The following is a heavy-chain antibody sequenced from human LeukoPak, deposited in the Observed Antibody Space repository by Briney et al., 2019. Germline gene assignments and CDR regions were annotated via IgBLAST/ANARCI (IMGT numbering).Heavy chain of an antibody. J-gene: IGHJ3*02. D-gene: IGHD1-26*01. CDR3: ASVSGSYSGALDI. Sequence: SETLSLTCTVSGGSISSGDYYWSWIRQPPGKVLEWIGYIYYSGSTYYNPSLKSRVTISVDTSKNQFSLKLSSVTAADTAVYYCASVSGSYSGALDIWGQGTKGTVSS. CDR2: IYYSGST. V-gene: IGHV4-30-4*08. CDR1: GGSISSGDYY.